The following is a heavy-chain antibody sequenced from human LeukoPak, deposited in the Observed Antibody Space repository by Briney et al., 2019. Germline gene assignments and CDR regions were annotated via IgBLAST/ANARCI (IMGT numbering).Heavy chain of an antibody. Sequence: GGSLRLSCAASGFTFSNYWMHWVRQAPGKGLVWVSRVKGDGSGTIYADSVQGRFTISRDNAKNTLDLLMNSLRAEDTAVYYCARDKLGATLDYWGQGTLVTVSS. D-gene: IGHD1-26*01. J-gene: IGHJ4*02. V-gene: IGHV3-74*01. CDR1: GFTFSNYW. CDR2: VKGDGSGT. CDR3: ARDKLGATLDY.